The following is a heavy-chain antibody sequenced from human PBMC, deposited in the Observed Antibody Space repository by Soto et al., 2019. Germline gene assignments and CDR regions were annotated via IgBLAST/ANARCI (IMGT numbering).Heavy chain of an antibody. CDR3: ARETYYDFWSGPYYGMDV. Sequence: VQLVESGGGVVQPGRSLRLSCEASGFTFSSYAMHWVRQAPGKGLEWVAVISYDGSNKYYADSVKGRFTISRDNSKNTLYLQMNSLRAEDTAVYYCARETYYDFWSGPYYGMDVWGQGTTVTVSS. J-gene: IGHJ6*02. CDR2: ISYDGSNK. V-gene: IGHV3-30-3*01. D-gene: IGHD3-3*01. CDR1: GFTFSSYA.